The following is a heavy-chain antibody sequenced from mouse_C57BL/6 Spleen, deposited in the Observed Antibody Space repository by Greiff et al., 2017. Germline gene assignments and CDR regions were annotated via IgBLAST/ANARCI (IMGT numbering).Heavy chain of an antibody. J-gene: IGHJ3*01. CDR2: IDPETGGT. D-gene: IGHD2-13*01. CDR3: TSRTGEGFAY. CDR1: GYTFTDYE. V-gene: IGHV1-15*01. Sequence: QVQLQQSGAELVRPGASVTLSCKASGYTFTDYEMHWVKQTPVHGLEWIGAIDPETGGTAYNQKFKGKAILAADKSSSTAYMELRSLTSEDSAVYYCTSRTGEGFAYWGQGTLVTVSA.